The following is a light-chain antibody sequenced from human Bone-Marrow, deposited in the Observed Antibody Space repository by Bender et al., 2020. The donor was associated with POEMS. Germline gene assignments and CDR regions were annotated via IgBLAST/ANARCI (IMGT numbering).Light chain of an antibody. CDR2: SSH. Sequence: QSVLTQPPSASGTPGQRVTISCSGGSSNIGAHAVNWYQHLPGTAPKLLIYSSHRRPSEVPDRFSGSRSGTSASLAIGGRKSGDGADYCGEFWDDVLTVWVFGEGTKRAVL. V-gene: IGLV1-44*01. J-gene: IGLJ3*02. CDR3: EFWDDVLTVWV. CDR1: SSNIGAHA.